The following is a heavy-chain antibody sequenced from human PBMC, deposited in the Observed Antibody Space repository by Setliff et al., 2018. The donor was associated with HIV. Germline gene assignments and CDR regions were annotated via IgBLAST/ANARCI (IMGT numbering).Heavy chain of an antibody. CDR2: DNPDNVVL. CDR3: ARGTWYSSGWYSSRYMDV. V-gene: IGHV1-2*02. J-gene: IGHJ6*03. Sequence: ASVKVSCKASGYNFTGYHIHWVRQAPGQGLEWMGWDNPDNVVLKSAQKFQGRVTMTRDTSISTAYMGLSSLRSDDTAVYYCARGTWYSSGWYSSRYMDVWGKGTTVTVSS. CDR1: GYNFTGYH. D-gene: IGHD6-19*01.